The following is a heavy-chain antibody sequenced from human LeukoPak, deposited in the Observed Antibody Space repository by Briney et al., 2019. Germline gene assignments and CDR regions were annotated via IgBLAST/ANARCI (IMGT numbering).Heavy chain of an antibody. CDR3: ASARYCTATSCYYFDY. CDR1: GFTVSSNY. V-gene: IGHV3-53*01. J-gene: IGHJ4*02. Sequence: GGSLRLSCAASGFTVSSNYMTWVRQAPGKGLEWVSGIYSGGRTYYADSVKGRFTTSKDNSKNTLYLQMNSLRAEDTAVYYCASARYCTATSCYYFDYWGQGTLVTVSS. D-gene: IGHD2-2*01. CDR2: IYSGGRT.